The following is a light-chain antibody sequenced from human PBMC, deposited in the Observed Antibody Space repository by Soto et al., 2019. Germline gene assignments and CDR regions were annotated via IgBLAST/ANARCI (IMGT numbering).Light chain of an antibody. CDR2: GAS. CDR3: QQYGTSPLMYT. V-gene: IGKV3-20*01. Sequence: EIVLTQSPGTLSLSPGERATLSCRARQSVSSNYLAWYQQKPGQAPRLLIYGASSRAAGIPDRFGGSGSGTAFTLTISRLEPEDFAVYYCQQYGTSPLMYTFGQGTKLEIK. CDR1: QSVSSNY. J-gene: IGKJ2*01.